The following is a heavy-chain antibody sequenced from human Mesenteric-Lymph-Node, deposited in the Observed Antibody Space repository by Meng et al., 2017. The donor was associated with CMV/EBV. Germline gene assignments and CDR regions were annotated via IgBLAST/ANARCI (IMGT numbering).Heavy chain of an antibody. Sequence: ASVKVSCKASGYTFTGYYMHWVRQAPGQGLEWMGWINPNSGGTNYAQKFQGRVTMTRDTSISTAYVELSRLRSDDTAVYYCARAVVVVPAAFLYYGMDVWGQGTTVTVSS. CDR1: GYTFTGYY. CDR2: INPNSGGT. V-gene: IGHV1-2*02. D-gene: IGHD2-2*01. J-gene: IGHJ6*02. CDR3: ARAVVVVPAAFLYYGMDV.